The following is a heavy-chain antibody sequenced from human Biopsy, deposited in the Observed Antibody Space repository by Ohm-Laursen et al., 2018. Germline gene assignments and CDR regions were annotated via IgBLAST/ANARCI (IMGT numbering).Heavy chain of an antibody. J-gene: IGHJ5*02. CDR1: GFTFTNYA. D-gene: IGHD2-8*01. CDR2: ISASDDSK. V-gene: IGHV3-23*01. Sequence: SLRLSCAASGFTFTNYAMSWVRQAPGKGLEWVSSISASDDSKYYGDSVKGRFTISRDSSTNTLYLQMNGLGADDTAVYYCATGPVQMVYANLRGEFASWGQGALVTVSS. CDR3: ATGPVQMVYANLRGEFAS.